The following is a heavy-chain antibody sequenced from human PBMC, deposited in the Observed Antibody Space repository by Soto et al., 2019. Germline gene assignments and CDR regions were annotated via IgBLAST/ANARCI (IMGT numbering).Heavy chain of an antibody. J-gene: IGHJ4*02. CDR2: ISSSSSNI. V-gene: IGHV3-48*01. D-gene: IGHD3-3*01. CDR1: GFTFNSYS. CDR3: ARGPLDFWSGYHDY. Sequence: GGSLRLSCAASGFTFNSYSMNWVRQAPGKGLEWVSYISSSSSNIYNADSVKGRFTISRDNAKNSLYLQMNSLRAEDTAVYYCARGPLDFWSGYHDYWGQGTLVTVSS.